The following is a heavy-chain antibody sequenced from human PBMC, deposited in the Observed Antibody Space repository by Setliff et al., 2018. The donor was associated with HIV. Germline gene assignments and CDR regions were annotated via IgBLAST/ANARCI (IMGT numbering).Heavy chain of an antibody. J-gene: IGHJ4*02. CDR1: GFTVSKYY. CDR2: MYSGESV. CDR3: AQNGLVWGNSAWGRTDY. D-gene: IGHD3-16*01. V-gene: IGHV3-66*02. Sequence: GGSLRLSCAASGFTVSKYYMTWVRQAPGKGLEWVSVMYSGESVFYADSVKGRFTISRDNSKNTLYLQMNSLMTEDTAVYYCAQNGLVWGNSAWGRTDYWGQGTLVTVSS.